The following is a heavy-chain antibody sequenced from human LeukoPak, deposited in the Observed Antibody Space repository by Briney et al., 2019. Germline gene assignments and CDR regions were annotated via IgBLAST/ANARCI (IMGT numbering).Heavy chain of an antibody. CDR2: ISGSGGST. D-gene: IGHD5-12*01. CDR3: AILGLESGYVPY. Sequence: GGSPRLSCAASGFTFSSYDMSWVRQAPGKGLEWVSAISGSGGSTYYADSVKGRFTISRDNSKNTLYLQMNSLRAEDTAVYYCAILGLESGYVPYWGQGTLVTVSS. J-gene: IGHJ4*02. V-gene: IGHV3-23*01. CDR1: GFTFSSYD.